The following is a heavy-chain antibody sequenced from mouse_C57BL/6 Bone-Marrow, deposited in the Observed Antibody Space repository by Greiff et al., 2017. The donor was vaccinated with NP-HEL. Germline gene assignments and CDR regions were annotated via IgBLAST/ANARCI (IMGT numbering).Heavy chain of an antibody. J-gene: IGHJ2*01. V-gene: IGHV5-4*03. CDR3: ARGPRYGSTYLDY. D-gene: IGHD1-1*01. Sequence: EVKVVESGGGLVKPGGSLKLSCAASGFTFSSYAMSWVRQTPEKRLEWVATISDGGSYTYYPDNVKGRFTISRDNAKNNLYLQMSHLKSEDTAMYYCARGPRYGSTYLDYWGQGTTLTVTS. CDR2: ISDGGSYT. CDR1: GFTFSSYA.